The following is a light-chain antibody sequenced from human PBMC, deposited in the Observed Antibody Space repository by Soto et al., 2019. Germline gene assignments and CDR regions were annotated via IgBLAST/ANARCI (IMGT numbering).Light chain of an antibody. V-gene: IGKV3-11*01. Sequence: EIVLTQSPATLSLSPRERATRSCRASQSVSSYLAWYQQKPGQAPRLLIYDASNRATGIPARFSGSGSGTDFTLTISTLEPEDFAVYYCQQRSNWPPYTFGQGTKLEIK. CDR1: QSVSSY. CDR3: QQRSNWPPYT. J-gene: IGKJ2*01. CDR2: DAS.